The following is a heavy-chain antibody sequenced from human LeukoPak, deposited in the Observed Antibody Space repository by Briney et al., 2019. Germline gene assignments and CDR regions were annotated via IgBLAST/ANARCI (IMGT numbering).Heavy chain of an antibody. CDR2: IYTSGST. CDR3: ARGPPYCSTTNCYYMDV. D-gene: IGHD2-2*01. V-gene: IGHV4-4*07. CDR1: GGSTSNYY. J-gene: IGHJ6*03. Sequence: SETLSLTCTVSGGSTSNYYWNWIRQPAGKGLEWIGRIYTSGSTEYNPSLKSRVTMSVDTSKNQFSLKLTSVTAADTAVYYCARGPPYCSTTNCYYMDVWGKGTTVTVSS.